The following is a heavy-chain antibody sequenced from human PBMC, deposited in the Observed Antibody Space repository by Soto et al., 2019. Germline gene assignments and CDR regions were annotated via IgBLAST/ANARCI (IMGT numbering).Heavy chain of an antibody. CDR2: ISSSGTYI. CDR1: GFTFNTYS. J-gene: IGHJ6*02. CDR3: ARDPSDCSSTSCWGYYALDV. Sequence: GGSLRLSCAASGFTFNTYSINWVRQAPGKGLEWVSSISSSGTYIHYADSLKGRFTISRDNAKNSLHLQMISLRAEDTAVYYCARDPSDCSSTSCWGYYALDVWGQGTTVTV. D-gene: IGHD2-2*01. V-gene: IGHV3-21*01.